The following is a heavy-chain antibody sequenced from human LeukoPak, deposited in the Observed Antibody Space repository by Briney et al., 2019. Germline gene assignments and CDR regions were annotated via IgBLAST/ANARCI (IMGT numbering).Heavy chain of an antibody. CDR1: GFTFSNYS. V-gene: IGHV3-21*01. D-gene: IGHD6-13*01. CDR3: ARFLSIAAAGTSVAHTDY. CDR2: ISSSSSYI. J-gene: IGHJ4*02. Sequence: GRSLRLSCAASGFTFSNYSMNWVRQAPGKGLEWVSSISSSSSYIYYADSVKGRFTISRDNAKNSLYLQMNSLRAEDTAVYYCARFLSIAAAGTSVAHTDYWGQGTLVTVSS.